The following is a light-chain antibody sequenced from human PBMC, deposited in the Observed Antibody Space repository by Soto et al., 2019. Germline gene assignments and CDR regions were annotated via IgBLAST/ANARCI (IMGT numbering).Light chain of an antibody. CDR3: QQYGISPLMYT. V-gene: IGKV3-20*01. CDR1: QSVTNNY. Sequence: EIVLMQSPGTLSLSPGERATLSCRASQSVTNNYLAWYQQKPGQAPRLLLYGASSRATGVPDGFSGSGSGTDFTLTITRLEPEDFAVYYCQQYGISPLMYTFGQGTKLGVK. J-gene: IGKJ2*01. CDR2: GAS.